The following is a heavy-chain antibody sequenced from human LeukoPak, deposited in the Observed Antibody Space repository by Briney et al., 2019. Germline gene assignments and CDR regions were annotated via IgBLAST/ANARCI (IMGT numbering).Heavy chain of an antibody. V-gene: IGHV4-59*01. J-gene: IGHJ4*02. CDR3: ARDQGVRGRTGFDY. D-gene: IGHD3-10*01. CDR2: IHYSGST. Sequence: SETLSLTCTVSGGSITNYYWTWIRQPPGKGLEWIGYIHYSGSTNYNPSLKSRVTISVDTSKNQFSLKLSSVTAVDTAVYYCARDQGVRGRTGFDYWGQGTLVTVSS. CDR1: GGSITNYY.